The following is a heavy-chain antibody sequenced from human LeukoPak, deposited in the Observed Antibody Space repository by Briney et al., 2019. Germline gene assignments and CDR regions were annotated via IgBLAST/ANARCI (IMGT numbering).Heavy chain of an antibody. CDR2: INYSGST. V-gene: IGHV4-34*01. D-gene: IGHD6-13*01. CDR3: ARVLDSNSWYPLDY. Sequence: SETLSLTCAVYGGSFSGHYWSWIRQPPGKGLGSIGEINYSGSTNYNPSLKSRVTISVDTSKNQFSLRLSSVTAADTAVYYCARVLDSNSWYPLDYWGQGTLVTVSS. CDR1: GGSFSGHY. J-gene: IGHJ4*02.